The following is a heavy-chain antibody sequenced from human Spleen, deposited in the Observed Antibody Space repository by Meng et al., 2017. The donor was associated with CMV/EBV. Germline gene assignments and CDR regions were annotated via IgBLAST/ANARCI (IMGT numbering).Heavy chain of an antibody. CDR2: IHPSDGSA. J-gene: IGHJ4*02. V-gene: IGHV1-46*01. D-gene: IGHD2/OR15-2a*01. Sequence: KVSCKGSGYIFTGYYIHWVRQAPGQGLEWMGIIHPSDGSAFYAQKFQGRLSMTSDTSTATSFMGLSSLKSDDTAVYYCARQESGVPFFWGQGTLVTVSS. CDR3: ARQESGVPFF. CDR1: GYIFTGYY.